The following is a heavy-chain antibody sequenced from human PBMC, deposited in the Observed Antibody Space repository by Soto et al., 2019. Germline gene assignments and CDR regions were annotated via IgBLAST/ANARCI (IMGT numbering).Heavy chain of an antibody. D-gene: IGHD6-13*01. CDR2: IYYSGST. V-gene: IGHV4-59*01. CDR1: GGSISSYY. Sequence: SETLSLTCTVSGGSISSYYWSWIRQPPGKGLEWIGYIYYSGSTNYNPSLKSRVTISVDTSKNQFSLKPSSVTAADTAVYYCARVISSSMVNWFDPWGQGTLVTVSS. CDR3: ARVISSSMVNWFDP. J-gene: IGHJ5*02.